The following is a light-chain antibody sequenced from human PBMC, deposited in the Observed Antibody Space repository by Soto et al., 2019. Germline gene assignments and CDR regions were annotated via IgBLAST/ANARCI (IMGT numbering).Light chain of an antibody. CDR1: SSDVGGYNY. CDR3: SSYTGSSTLYV. V-gene: IGLV2-14*01. Sequence: QSALAQPASVSGSPGQSITISCTGTSSDVGGYNYVSWYQQHPGKAPKLIIYEVSNRPSGVSNRFSGSKSGNTASLTISGLQAEDEADYYCSSYTGSSTLYVFGTGTKV. CDR2: EVS. J-gene: IGLJ1*01.